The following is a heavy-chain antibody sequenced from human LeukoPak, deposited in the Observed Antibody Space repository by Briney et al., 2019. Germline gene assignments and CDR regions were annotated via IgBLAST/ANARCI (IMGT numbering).Heavy chain of an antibody. CDR1: GYTFSDYY. Sequence: GASVKISCKASGYTFSDYYMHWVRQAPGQGLEWMGISNPSGDSTTYAQKFRGRLTMTRDTSTSTVYMELSSLRSEDTAVYYCARETALVTNYYSYYGMDVWGQGTTVTVSS. CDR3: ARETALVTNYYSYYGMDV. J-gene: IGHJ6*02. D-gene: IGHD5-18*01. CDR2: SNPSGDST. V-gene: IGHV1-46*01.